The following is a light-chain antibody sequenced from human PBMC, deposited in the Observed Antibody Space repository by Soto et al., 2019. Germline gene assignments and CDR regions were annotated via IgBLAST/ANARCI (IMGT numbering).Light chain of an antibody. CDR2: AAT. J-gene: IGKJ4*01. Sequence: DIQMTQSPSSVSASVGARVIITCRASQGIGNWLAWYQQKPGKAPNLLIYAATRLQSGVPSRFSGSGSGTDFTLTISSLQPEDSATYYCQQADSSPLTFGGGTKVDIK. CDR3: QQADSSPLT. V-gene: IGKV1-12*01. CDR1: QGIGNW.